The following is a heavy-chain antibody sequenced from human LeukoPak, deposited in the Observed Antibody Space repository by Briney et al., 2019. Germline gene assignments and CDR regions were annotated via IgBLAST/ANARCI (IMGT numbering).Heavy chain of an antibody. V-gene: IGHV3-53*01. Sequence: PGGSLRLSCAASGFSVSSNYMSCVRQAPGKGLEWVSVIYSGGSTYYADSVKGRFTISRDNSKNTLYLQMNSLRAEDTAVYYCAKAWLEQGGMFDYWGQGTPVTVSS. J-gene: IGHJ4*02. CDR2: IYSGGST. CDR1: GFSVSSNY. CDR3: AKAWLEQGGMFDY. D-gene: IGHD1/OR15-1a*01.